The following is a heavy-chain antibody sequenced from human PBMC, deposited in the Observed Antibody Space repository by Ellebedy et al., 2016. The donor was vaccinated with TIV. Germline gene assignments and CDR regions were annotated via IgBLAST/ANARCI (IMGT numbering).Heavy chain of an antibody. Sequence: SGPTLVKPTETLTLTCTVSGFFLSNARMGVSWIRQPPGKPLEWLAHIFSNDEESYSTSLKSRLTISKDTPKSQVVLTMTNMDPVDTATYYCARKGSLVNAFDVWGQGTMVTVSS. V-gene: IGHV2-26*01. D-gene: IGHD3-10*01. CDR3: ARKGSLVNAFDV. J-gene: IGHJ3*01. CDR1: GFFLSNARMG. CDR2: IFSNDEE.